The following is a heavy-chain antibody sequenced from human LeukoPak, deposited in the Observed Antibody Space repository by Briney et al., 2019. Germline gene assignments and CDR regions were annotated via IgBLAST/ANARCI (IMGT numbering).Heavy chain of an antibody. CDR2: ISGSGGNT. CDR1: GFTFTYYA. J-gene: IGHJ5*02. Sequence: PGGSLRLSCAASGFTFTYYAMSWVRQAPGKGLEWVSAISGSGGNTYYADSVKGRFTISRDNSKNTLYLQMNSLRAEDTAVYYCARADSPSLQLWVLGFDPWGQGTLVTVSS. CDR3: ARADSPSLQLWVLGFDP. V-gene: IGHV3-23*01. D-gene: IGHD5-18*01.